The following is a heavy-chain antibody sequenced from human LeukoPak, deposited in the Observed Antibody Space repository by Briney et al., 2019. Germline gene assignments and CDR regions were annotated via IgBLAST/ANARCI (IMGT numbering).Heavy chain of an antibody. D-gene: IGHD3-10*01. J-gene: IGHJ4*02. CDR1: RFTFSSFW. CDR2: INTDGSST. V-gene: IGHV3-74*01. CDR3: ARGDSYGSAPLDY. Sequence: AGGSLRLSCAASRFTFSSFWMHWVRQAPGKGLVWVSRINTDGSSTNYADSVKGQFTISRDNTKNMLYLQMNSLRAEDTAVYYCARGDSYGSAPLDYWGQGTLVTVSS.